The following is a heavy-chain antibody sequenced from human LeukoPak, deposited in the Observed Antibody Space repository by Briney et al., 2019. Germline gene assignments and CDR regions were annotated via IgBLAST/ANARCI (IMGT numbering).Heavy chain of an antibody. V-gene: IGHV4-39*01. CDR1: GGSISSSSYY. J-gene: IGHJ4*02. Sequence: SETLSLTCTVSGGSISSSSYYWSWIRQPPGKGLEWIGRIYYSGSTYYNPSLKSRVTISVDTSKNQFSLKLSSVTAADTAVYYCANLSYYYDSSGYGQSWGQGTLVTVSS. CDR3: ANLSYYYDSSGYGQS. D-gene: IGHD3-22*01. CDR2: IYYSGST.